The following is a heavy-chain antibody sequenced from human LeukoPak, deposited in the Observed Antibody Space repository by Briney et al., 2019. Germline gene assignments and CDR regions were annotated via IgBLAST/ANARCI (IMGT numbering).Heavy chain of an antibody. J-gene: IGHJ4*02. CDR3: ARSPRYCSSISCFDY. CDR1: GFTVSSNY. Sequence: PGGSLRLSCAASGFTVSSNYMSWVRQAPGKGLEWVSVIYSGGNTYYADSVKGRFTISRDNSKNTLYLQMNSLRAEDTAVYYCARSPRYCSSISCFDYWGQGTMVTVSS. V-gene: IGHV3-53*01. CDR2: IYSGGNT. D-gene: IGHD2-2*01.